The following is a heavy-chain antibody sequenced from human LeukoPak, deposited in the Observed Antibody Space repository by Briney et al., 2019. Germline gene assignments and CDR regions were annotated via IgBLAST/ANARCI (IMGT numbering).Heavy chain of an antibody. Sequence: ASVKVSCKTSGYTFTRYTIHWMRQAPGQGLEWMGWINTDNGNTKYPQQFQGRVTSIRDTSANTVYMELSSLRSEDTATYYCARGGSGATFDIWGKGQWSPSLQ. D-gene: IGHD1-26*01. CDR2: INTDNGNT. CDR1: GYTFTRYT. CDR3: ARGGSGATFDI. V-gene: IGHV1-3*04. J-gene: IGHJ3*02.